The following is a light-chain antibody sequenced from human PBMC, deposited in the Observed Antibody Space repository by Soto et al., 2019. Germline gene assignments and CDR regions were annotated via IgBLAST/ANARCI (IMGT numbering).Light chain of an antibody. V-gene: IGLV2-14*01. CDR3: SSYTSSSTLDV. J-gene: IGLJ2*01. Sequence: QSVLTQPASVSGSPGQSITISCTGTSSDIGTYSYVSWYQQHPGKAPKLMIYEVSNRPSGVSNRFSGSKSGNTASLTISGLQAEDEADYYCSSYTSSSTLDVFGGGTKVTVL. CDR1: SSDIGTYSY. CDR2: EVS.